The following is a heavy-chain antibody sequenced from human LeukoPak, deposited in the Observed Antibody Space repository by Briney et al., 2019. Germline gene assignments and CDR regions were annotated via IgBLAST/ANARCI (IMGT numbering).Heavy chain of an antibody. CDR2: IYSGGST. CDR3: ARDIALEWLSYFDY. CDR1: GFTVSSNY. V-gene: IGHV3-66*02. J-gene: IGHJ4*02. Sequence: QPGGSLRLSCAASGFTVSSNYMSWVPQAPGKGLEWGSVIYSGGSTYYADSVKGRFTISRGNSKNTLYLQMKSLRAEDTAVYYCARDIALEWLSYFDYWGQGTLVTVSS. D-gene: IGHD3-3*01.